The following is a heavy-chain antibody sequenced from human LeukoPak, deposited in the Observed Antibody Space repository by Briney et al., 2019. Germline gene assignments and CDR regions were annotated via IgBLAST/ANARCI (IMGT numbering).Heavy chain of an antibody. V-gene: IGHV4-59*01. CDR2: IYYSGST. CDR3: ARELAAAGTGWFDP. J-gene: IGHJ5*02. Sequence: KPSETLSLTCTVSGGSISSYYWSWIRQPPGKGLEWIGYIYYSGSTNSHPSLKSRVTISVDTYKNQFSLKLSSVTAADTAVYYCARELAAAGTGWFDPWGQGTLVTVSS. D-gene: IGHD6-13*01. CDR1: GGSISSYY.